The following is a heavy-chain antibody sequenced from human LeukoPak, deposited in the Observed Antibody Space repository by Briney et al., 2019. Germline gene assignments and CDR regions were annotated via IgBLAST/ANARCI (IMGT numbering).Heavy chain of an antibody. V-gene: IGHV4-39*07. CDR3: ASYSNYRVY. J-gene: IGHJ4*02. CDR2: IYYSGST. D-gene: IGHD4-11*01. CDR1: GGSISTSNYY. Sequence: SETLSLTCTVSGGSISTSNYYWGWIRQPPGKGLEWIGSIYYSGSTFYNPSLKSRVTISVDTSKNQFSLKLSSVTAADTAVYYCASYSNYRVYWGQGTLVTVSS.